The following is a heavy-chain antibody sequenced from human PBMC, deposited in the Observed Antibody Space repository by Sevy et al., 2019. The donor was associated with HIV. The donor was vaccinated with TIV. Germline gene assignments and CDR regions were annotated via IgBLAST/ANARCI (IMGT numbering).Heavy chain of an antibody. CDR2: LSGSGSYA. CDR3: AKERVKGNNYGSGSYPNWFDS. J-gene: IGHJ5*01. CDR1: GFTVSRHA. V-gene: IGHV3-23*01. Sequence: GGSLRLSCVASGFTVSRHAMSWVRQAPGKGLQWVSALSGSGSYAYYTDSVKGRFTISRDNSKNTLYLQMKRLRDEDTAVYYCAKERVKGNNYGSGSYPNWFDSWGQGTLVTVSS. D-gene: IGHD3-10*01.